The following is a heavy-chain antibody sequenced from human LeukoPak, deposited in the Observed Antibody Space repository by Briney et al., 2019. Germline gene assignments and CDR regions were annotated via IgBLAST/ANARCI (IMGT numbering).Heavy chain of an antibody. Sequence: ASVKVSCKASGYTFTDYYIHWVRQAPGQGLECMGRINPNSGGTNYAQKFQGRVTITRDTSISTAYMEMSRLRYADTAMSYSARGGAELVITTYYDDYWGQGTLVTVSS. CDR2: INPNSGGT. D-gene: IGHD3-22*01. CDR3: ARGGAELVITTYYDDY. V-gene: IGHV1-2*06. J-gene: IGHJ4*02. CDR1: GYTFTDYY.